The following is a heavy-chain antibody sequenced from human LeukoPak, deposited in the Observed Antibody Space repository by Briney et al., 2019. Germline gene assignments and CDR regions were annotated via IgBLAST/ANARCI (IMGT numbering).Heavy chain of an antibody. CDR1: GGTFSTYA. CDR3: ARGRRALQYNDAFDF. V-gene: IGHV1-69*13. D-gene: IGHD4-11*01. Sequence: VASVKVSCKASGGTFSTYALSWVRQAPGQGLEWMAGIIPVLGSANYAQKFQGRVTITADESTSTAYMELSSLRSDDTAVYYCARGRRALQYNDAFDFWGQGTMVTVSS. J-gene: IGHJ3*01. CDR2: IIPVLGSA.